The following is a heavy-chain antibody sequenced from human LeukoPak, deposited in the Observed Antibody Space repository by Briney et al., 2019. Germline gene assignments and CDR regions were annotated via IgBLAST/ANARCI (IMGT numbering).Heavy chain of an antibody. J-gene: IGHJ4*02. CDR1: GFTFSSYW. Sequence: AGGSLRLSCAASGFTFSSYWMSWVRQAPGKGLEWVTNIKQDGSENYYVDSVKGRFTTSRDNAKNSLYLQMNSLRAEDTAVYYCARLSPTWYFDYWGQGTLVTVSS. CDR2: IKQDGSEN. CDR3: ARLSPTWYFDY. V-gene: IGHV3-7*01.